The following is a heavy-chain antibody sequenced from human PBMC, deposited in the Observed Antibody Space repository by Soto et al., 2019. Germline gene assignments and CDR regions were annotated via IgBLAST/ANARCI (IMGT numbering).Heavy chain of an antibody. Sequence: SVKVSCKASGGAFSSYAISWVRQAPGQGLEWMGGIIPIFGTANYAQKFQGRVTITADESTSTAYMELSSLRSEDTAVYYCAKNYYGSGSYYNAIYYGMDVWGQGTTVTVSS. CDR1: GGAFSSYA. CDR2: IIPIFGTA. V-gene: IGHV1-69*13. CDR3: AKNYYGSGSYYNAIYYGMDV. D-gene: IGHD3-10*01. J-gene: IGHJ6*02.